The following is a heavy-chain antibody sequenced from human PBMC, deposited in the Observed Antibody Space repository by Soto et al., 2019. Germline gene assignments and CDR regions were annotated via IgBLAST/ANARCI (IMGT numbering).Heavy chain of an antibody. CDR2: ISYDGSNK. V-gene: IGHV3-30-3*01. Sequence: GRSLRLSCAASGFTFSSYAMHWVRQAPGKGLEWVAVISYDGSNKYYADSVKGRFTISRDNSKNTLYLQMNSLRAEDTDVYYCARSIAALVVDYWGQGTLVTVSS. D-gene: IGHD6-6*01. J-gene: IGHJ4*02. CDR1: GFTFSSYA. CDR3: ARSIAALVVDY.